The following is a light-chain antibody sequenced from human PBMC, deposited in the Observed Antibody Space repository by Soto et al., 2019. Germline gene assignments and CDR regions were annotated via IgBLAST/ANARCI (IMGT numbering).Light chain of an antibody. CDR3: LQGTHWPWT. Sequence: DVVATQSPLALPVTLGQPASISCRSTQSLVDSDGNTYLTWRQQRPGESPRRLIYKVSNRYCGVPDRFSGSGSGTDFILKISGVEAEDVGVYYCLQGTHWPWTLGQGTQVEIK. V-gene: IGKV2-30*01. CDR2: KVS. J-gene: IGKJ1*01. CDR1: QSLVDSDGNTY.